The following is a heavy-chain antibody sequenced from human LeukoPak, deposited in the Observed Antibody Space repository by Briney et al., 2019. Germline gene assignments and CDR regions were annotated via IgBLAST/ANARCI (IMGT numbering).Heavy chain of an antibody. Sequence: PSETLSLACTVSGAFTSTYYWSWVRQPPTGGLEWIGYVFYSGSSNYNPNFSSRVTMSVDTSKSQFSLKLTSVTAADTAVYYCARIDPLGFFDQWGQGPLVTVSS. D-gene: IGHD6-25*01. J-gene: IGHJ4*02. CDR1: GAFTSTYY. V-gene: IGHV4-59*13. CDR3: ARIDPLGFFDQ. CDR2: VFYSGSS.